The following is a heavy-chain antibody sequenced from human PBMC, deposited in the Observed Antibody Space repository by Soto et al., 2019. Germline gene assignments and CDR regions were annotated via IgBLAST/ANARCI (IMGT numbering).Heavy chain of an antibody. V-gene: IGHV1-2*02. D-gene: IGHD2-21*02. CDR3: ASGRVKGRVTAKPVWFDP. J-gene: IGHJ5*02. Sequence: ASVKVSCKASGYPFTGYYMHWGRQAPGQGLEWMGWINPNSGGTNYAQKFQGRVTMTRDTSISTAYMELSRLRSDDTGVYDCASGRVKGRVTAKPVWFDPWGQGTLVTVSS. CDR1: GYPFTGYY. CDR2: INPNSGGT.